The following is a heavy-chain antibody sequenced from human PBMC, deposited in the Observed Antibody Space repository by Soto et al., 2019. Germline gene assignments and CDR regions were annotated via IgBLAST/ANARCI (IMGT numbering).Heavy chain of an antibody. CDR1: GYSISSGYY. CDR3: ARGGGYYGSGSYYGRDV. CDR2: IYHSGST. Sequence: SETLSLTCAISGYSISSGYYWGWIRQPPGKGLEWIGSIYHSGSTYYNPSLKSRVTISVDTSKNQFSLKLSSVTAADTAVYYWARGGGYYGSGSYYGRDVWGQGTTVTLAS. D-gene: IGHD3-10*01. V-gene: IGHV4-38-2*01. J-gene: IGHJ6*02.